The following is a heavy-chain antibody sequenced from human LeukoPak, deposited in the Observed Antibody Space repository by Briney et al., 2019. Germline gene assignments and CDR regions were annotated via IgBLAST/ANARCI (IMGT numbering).Heavy chain of an antibody. CDR1: GFTFSSYE. Sequence: GGSLRLSCAASGFTFSSYEMNWPRQAPGKGLEWISYISSAGTTKIYADPVKGRFTISRDNAKYSLYLQMNSLRAEDTAVYYGARDYWFDPWGHGTLVTVSS. J-gene: IGHJ5*02. CDR3: ARDYWFDP. V-gene: IGHV3-48*03. CDR2: ISSAGTTK.